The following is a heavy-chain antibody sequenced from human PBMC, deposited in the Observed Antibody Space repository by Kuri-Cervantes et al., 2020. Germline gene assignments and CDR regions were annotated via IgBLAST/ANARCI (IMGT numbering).Heavy chain of an antibody. CDR1: GYTFSSYG. J-gene: IGHJ4*02. CDR3: ARKKWREPLDY. D-gene: IGHD1-14*01. CDR2: ISTYSTDT. V-gene: IGHV1-18*01. Sequence: ASVKVSCKASGYTFSSYGITWVRQAPGQGLEWMGWISTYSTDTVYARKFQGRVTISKDTSTSTAYMELRSLRSDDTAVYYCARKKWREPLDYWGQGTLVTVSS.